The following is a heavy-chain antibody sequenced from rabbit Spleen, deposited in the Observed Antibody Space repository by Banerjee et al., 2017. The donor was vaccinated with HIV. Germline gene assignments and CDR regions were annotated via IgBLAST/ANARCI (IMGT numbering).Heavy chain of an antibody. CDR3: ARDTGSSFSSYGMDL. V-gene: IGHV1S40*01. CDR1: GFDLSTSDY. D-gene: IGHD8-1*01. Sequence: QSLEESGGGLVQPEGSLALPCKASGFDLSTSDYICWVRQAPGKGLEWIACIAGSSSGFTYSATWAKGRFTISKTSSTTVTLQMTSLTVADTATYFCARDTGSSFSSYGMDLWGPGTLVTVS. J-gene: IGHJ6*01. CDR2: IAGSSSGFT.